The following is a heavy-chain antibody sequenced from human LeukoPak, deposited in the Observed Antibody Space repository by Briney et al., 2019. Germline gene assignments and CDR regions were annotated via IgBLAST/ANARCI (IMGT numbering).Heavy chain of an antibody. CDR3: ARGGSSWPFDY. CDR2: IKQDGSEK. Sequence: GGSLRLSCAASGFTFSSYWMSWVRQAPGKGLEWVANIKQDGSEKYYADSVKGRFTISRDNAKNSLYLQTNSLRAEDTAVYYCARGGSSWPFDYWGQGTLVTVSS. V-gene: IGHV3-7*01. D-gene: IGHD6-13*01. J-gene: IGHJ4*02. CDR1: GFTFSSYW.